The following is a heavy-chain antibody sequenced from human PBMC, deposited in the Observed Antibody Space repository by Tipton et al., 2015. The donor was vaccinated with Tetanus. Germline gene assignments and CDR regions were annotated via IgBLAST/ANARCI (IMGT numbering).Heavy chain of an antibody. CDR2: IPPSGGNT. Sequence: QMQLVQSGAEVKKPGASVNISCKASGSTFTTYHIHWVRQAPGQGLEWMGLIPPSGGNTVSAQKFQSRVTMTRDTSTSTVYMEMSSLRSEDTAVYFCAKGRQGFSTGGVDLWGQGTLVIVSS. J-gene: IGHJ5*02. V-gene: IGHV1-46*01. CDR3: AKGRQGFSTGGVDL. CDR1: GSTFTTYH. D-gene: IGHD3/OR15-3a*01.